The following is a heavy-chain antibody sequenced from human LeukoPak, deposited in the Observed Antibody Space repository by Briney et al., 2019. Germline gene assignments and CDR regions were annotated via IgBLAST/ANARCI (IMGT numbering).Heavy chain of an antibody. CDR1: GYTFTGYY. V-gene: IGHV1-2*02. J-gene: IGHJ3*02. CDR3: ARGLKGSGWYGAFDI. Sequence: ASVKVSCKASGYTFTGYYMHWVRQAPGQGLEWMGWINPNSGGTNYAQKFQGRVTMTRDTSISTAYMELSRLRSDDTAVYYCARGLKGSGWYGAFDIWGQGTMVTVSS. CDR2: INPNSGGT. D-gene: IGHD6-19*01.